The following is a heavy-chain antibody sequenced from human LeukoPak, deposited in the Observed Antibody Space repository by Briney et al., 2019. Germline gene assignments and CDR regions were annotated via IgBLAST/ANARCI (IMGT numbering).Heavy chain of an antibody. CDR1: GGSIRSYY. J-gene: IGHJ5*02. CDR3: VRDFTQDRRFDP. CDR2: ISYSGST. V-gene: IGHV4-59*12. D-gene: IGHD3-16*02. Sequence: SETLSLTCTVSGGSIRSYYWSWIRQPPGKGLEWIGYISYSGSTNYNPSLKSRVTISVDTSKIQFSLKLSSVTAADTAVYYCVRDFTQDRRFDPWGQGTLVTVSS.